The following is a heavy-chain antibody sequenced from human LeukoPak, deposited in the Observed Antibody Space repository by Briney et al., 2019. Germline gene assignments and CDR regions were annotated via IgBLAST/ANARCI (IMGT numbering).Heavy chain of an antibody. CDR3: ARDKWDIVVVPAAPAHYYYYMDV. V-gene: IGHV3-48*04. Sequence: AGGSLRLSCAASGFTFSSYSMNWVRQAPGKGLEWVSYISSSSSTIYYADSVKGRFTISRDNAKNSLYLQMNSLRAEDTAVYYCARDKWDIVVVPAAPAHYYYYMDVWGKGTTVTVSS. J-gene: IGHJ6*03. CDR2: ISSSSSTI. CDR1: GFTFSSYS. D-gene: IGHD2-2*01.